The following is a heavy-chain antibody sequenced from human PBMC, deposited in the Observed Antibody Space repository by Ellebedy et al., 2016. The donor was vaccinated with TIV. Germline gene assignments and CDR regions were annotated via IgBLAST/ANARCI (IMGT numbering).Heavy chain of an antibody. J-gene: IGHJ6*02. CDR2: ISGSGGSP. CDR3: AKDVKTGTTLPYYYYGMDV. D-gene: IGHD1-1*01. Sequence: GGSLRLSXAASGFTFNNYAMNWVRQAPGKGLEWVSGISGSGGSPHHADSVKGRFTISRDNSKNTLYLQMNILRARDTAVYYCAKDVKTGTTLPYYYYGMDVWGQGTTVTVSS. V-gene: IGHV3-23*01. CDR1: GFTFNNYA.